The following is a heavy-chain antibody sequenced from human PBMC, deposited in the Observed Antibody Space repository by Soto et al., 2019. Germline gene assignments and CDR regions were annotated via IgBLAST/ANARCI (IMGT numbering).Heavy chain of an antibody. V-gene: IGHV3-11*06. CDR2: IGPSGCHT. Sequence: WGSLRLSCAVSGFAFSDYYMTWIRQAPGKGLEWVSYIGPSGCHTNYADSVKGRFTISKENANNSLYLLMNSLRAEDTAVYYCARGVTDPPFDFWGQGAQVTVSS. D-gene: IGHD2-21*02. CDR1: GFAFSDYY. J-gene: IGHJ4*02. CDR3: ARGVTDPPFDF.